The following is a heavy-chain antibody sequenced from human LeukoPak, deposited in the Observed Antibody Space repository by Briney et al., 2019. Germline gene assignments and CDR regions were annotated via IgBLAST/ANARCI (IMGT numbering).Heavy chain of an antibody. D-gene: IGHD1-26*01. CDR1: GFTFSSYS. V-gene: IGHV3-21*01. J-gene: IGHJ4*02. CDR3: AREEWERHNYFDY. Sequence: GGSLRLSCAASGFTFSSYSMNWVRQAPGKGLEWASSISSSSSYIYYADSVKGRFTISRDNAKNSLYLQMNSLRAEDTAVYYCAREEWERHNYFDYWGQGTLVTVSS. CDR2: ISSSSSYI.